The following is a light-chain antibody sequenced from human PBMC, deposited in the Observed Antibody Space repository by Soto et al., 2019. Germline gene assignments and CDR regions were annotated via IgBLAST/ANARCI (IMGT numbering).Light chain of an antibody. CDR2: EVS. V-gene: IGLV2-8*01. CDR1: SSDVGGYSY. J-gene: IGLJ2*01. Sequence: QSVLTQPPSVSGAPGQRVTISCTGASSDVGGYSYVSWYQQHPGKAPKLMIYEVSKRPSGVPDRFSGSKSGNTASLTVSGLQAEDEADYYCSSYGGTNNLVFGGGTKLTVL. CDR3: SSYGGTNNLV.